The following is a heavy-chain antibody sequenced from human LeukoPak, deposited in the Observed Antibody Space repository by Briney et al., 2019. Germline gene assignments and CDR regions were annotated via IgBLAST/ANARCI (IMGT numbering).Heavy chain of an antibody. J-gene: IGHJ4*02. V-gene: IGHV4-59*08. D-gene: IGHD3-16*02. CDR1: GASISNYY. CDR2: MLYSGST. CDR3: ARSDIWGSYRFLDY. Sequence: PSETLSLTCTVSGASISNYYWSWIRQSPGKGLEWIGYMLYSGSTNQNPSLRSRVTISVDTSKNQVSLKLSSVTAADTAVYYCARSDIWGSYRFLDYWGQGALATVSS.